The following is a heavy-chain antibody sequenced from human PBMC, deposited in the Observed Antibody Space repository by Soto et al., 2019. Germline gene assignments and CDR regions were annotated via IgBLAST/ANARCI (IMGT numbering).Heavy chain of an antibody. CDR3: AARISITGAHDAFNL. D-gene: IGHD1-20*01. CDR2: ISWNSGSI. J-gene: IGHJ3*01. CDR1: GFSFYDYA. V-gene: IGHV3-9*01. Sequence: GVSLRLPCAIAGFSFYDYAMHWAWHIPGKGLDWVSGISWNSGSIAYVDSVKGRFTISRDNAKNSLYLQMDSLRVEDTALYYCAARISITGAHDAFNLWGQGTMVTVSS.